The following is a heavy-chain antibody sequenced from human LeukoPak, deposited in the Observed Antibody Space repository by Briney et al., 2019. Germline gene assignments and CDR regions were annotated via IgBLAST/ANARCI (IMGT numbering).Heavy chain of an antibody. CDR1: GYTFTSYA. V-gene: IGHV1-3*01. Sequence: ASVKVSCKASGYTFTSYAMHSVRQAPGQRLEWMGWINAGNGNTKYSQKFQGRVTITRDTSASTAYMELSSLRSEDTAVYYCARETRIQLWSGLGYWGQGTLVTVSS. CDR2: INAGNGNT. D-gene: IGHD5-18*01. CDR3: ARETRIQLWSGLGY. J-gene: IGHJ4*02.